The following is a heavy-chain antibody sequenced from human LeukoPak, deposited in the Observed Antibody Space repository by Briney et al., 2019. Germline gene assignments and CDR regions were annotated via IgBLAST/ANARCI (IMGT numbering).Heavy chain of an antibody. CDR1: GYTFTDFG. D-gene: IGHD3-3*01. CDR3: ARVSGLRFLEWFGYYYGMDV. Sequence: ASVKVSCKASGYTFTDFGVSWVRQAPGQGLEWMGWVSAYNGNTNYVQKFQGRVTMTTDISTSTAYMELRSLRSDDTAVYYCARVSGLRFLEWFGYYYGMDVWGQGTTVTVSS. CDR2: VSAYNGNT. J-gene: IGHJ6*02. V-gene: IGHV1-18*01.